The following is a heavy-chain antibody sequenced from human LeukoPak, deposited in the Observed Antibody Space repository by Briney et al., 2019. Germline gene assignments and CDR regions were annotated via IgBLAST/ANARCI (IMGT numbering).Heavy chain of an antibody. J-gene: IGHJ4*02. CDR3: ARKVSNYGGFDY. V-gene: IGHV4-4*02. D-gene: IGHD4-11*01. CDR1: GGSISSNNW. Sequence: SETLSLTCAVSGGSISSNNWWSWVRQPPGKGLEWIGEIYHSGSTTYNPSLKSRVTISVDKSKNQFSLELSSVAAADTAVYFCARKVSNYGGFDYWGQGTLVTVSS. CDR2: IYHSGST.